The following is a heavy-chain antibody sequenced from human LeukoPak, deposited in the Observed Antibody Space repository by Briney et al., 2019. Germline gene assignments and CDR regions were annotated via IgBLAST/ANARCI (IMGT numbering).Heavy chain of an antibody. V-gene: IGHV3-48*04. CDR3: ARGRSSSLNAFGI. CDR2: ISSSSSTI. D-gene: IGHD2/OR15-2a*01. CDR1: GFTFSSYS. Sequence: PGGSLRLPCAASGFTFSSYSLNWVRQAPGKGLEWFSYISSSSSTIYYADSVKGRFTISRDNAKNSLYLQMNSLRAEDTAVYYCARGRSSSLNAFGIWGQGTMITVSS. J-gene: IGHJ3*02.